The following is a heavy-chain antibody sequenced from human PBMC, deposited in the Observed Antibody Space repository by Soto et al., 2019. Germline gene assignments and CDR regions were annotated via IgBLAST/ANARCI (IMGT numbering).Heavy chain of an antibody. CDR3: ARVGYSRDFDY. CDR1: GFTFSSYW. Sequence: GGSLRLSCVASGFTFSSYWMHWVRQAPGKGLVWVSRINSDGSSTSYADSVKGRFTISRDNAKNTLYLQMNSLRAEDTAVYYCARVGYSRDFDYWGQGTLVTVSS. D-gene: IGHD6-13*01. CDR2: INSDGSST. V-gene: IGHV3-74*01. J-gene: IGHJ4*02.